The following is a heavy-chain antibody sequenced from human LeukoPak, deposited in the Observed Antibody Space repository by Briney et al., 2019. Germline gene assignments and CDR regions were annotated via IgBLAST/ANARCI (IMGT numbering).Heavy chain of an antibody. CDR2: IKLDGREQ. CDR3: ARDSPRGWSMDV. D-gene: IGHD3-10*01. V-gene: IGHV3-7*01. Sequence: GGSLRLSGAAFGLTFSSNWMYWVRQAPGKGREWVASIKLDGREQYSLGSVKGRFTISRDNARNSLYLQMNSLRAEDTAMYYCARDSPRGWSMDVWGKGTTVTVSS. CDR1: GLTFSSNW. J-gene: IGHJ6*03.